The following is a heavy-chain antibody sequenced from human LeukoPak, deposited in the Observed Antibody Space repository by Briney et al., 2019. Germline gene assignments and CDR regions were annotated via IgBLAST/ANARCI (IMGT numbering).Heavy chain of an antibody. CDR2: IIPILGIA. CDR1: GGTFSSYT. Sequence: SVKVSCKASGGTFSSYTISWVRQAPGQGLEWMGRIIPILGIANYAQKFQGRVTITADKSTSTAYMELSSLRSEDTAVYYCARNQGSGSYYFPNWFDPWGQGTLVTVSS. D-gene: IGHD3-10*01. V-gene: IGHV1-69*02. CDR3: ARNQGSGSYYFPNWFDP. J-gene: IGHJ5*02.